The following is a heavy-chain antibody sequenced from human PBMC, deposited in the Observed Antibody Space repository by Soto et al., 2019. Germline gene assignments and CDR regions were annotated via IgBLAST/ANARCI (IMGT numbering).Heavy chain of an antibody. V-gene: IGHV4-31*03. J-gene: IGHJ5*02. CDR2: IYYSGST. D-gene: IGHD3-10*01. Sequence: ASETLSLTCTVSGGSISSGGYYWSWIRQHPGKGLEWIGYIYYSGSTYYNPSLKSRVTISVDTSKNQFSLKLSSVTAADTAVYYCARNPVRGSGSYHWFDPWGQGTLVTVSS. CDR3: ARNPVRGSGSYHWFDP. CDR1: GGSISSGGYY.